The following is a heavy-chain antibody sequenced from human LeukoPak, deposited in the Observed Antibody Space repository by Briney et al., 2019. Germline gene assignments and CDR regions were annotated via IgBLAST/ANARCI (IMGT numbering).Heavy chain of an antibody. CDR1: GFTFSSYA. Sequence: GGSLRLSCAASGFTFSSYAMHWVRQAPGKGLEWVTFIQYDGTNKYYADSVKGRFTISRDNSKNTLYLHMNRLRAEDTAVYYCAKDPNRYDSSIYYCAYGGQGTLVTVSS. CDR3: AKDPNRYDSSIYYCAY. J-gene: IGHJ4*02. D-gene: IGHD3-22*01. CDR2: IQYDGTNK. V-gene: IGHV3-30*02.